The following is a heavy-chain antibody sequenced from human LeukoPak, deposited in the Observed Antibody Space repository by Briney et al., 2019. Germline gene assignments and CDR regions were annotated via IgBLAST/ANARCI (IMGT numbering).Heavy chain of an antibody. CDR2: IRSRAYGGTT. V-gene: IGHV3-49*04. CDR1: EFTFGDHA. Sequence: QPGRSLRLSCTASEFTFGDHAMSWVRQAPGKGLEWVGFIRSRAYGGTTEYAPAVKGRFLISRDDSKSIAYLHMNSLKTEDTAVYYCARGPIQQWLYNGVDVWGQGTTVSVSS. CDR3: ARGPIQQWLYNGVDV. J-gene: IGHJ6*02. D-gene: IGHD5-18*01.